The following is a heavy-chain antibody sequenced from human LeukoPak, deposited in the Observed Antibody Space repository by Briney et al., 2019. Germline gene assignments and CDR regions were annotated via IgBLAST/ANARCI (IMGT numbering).Heavy chain of an antibody. CDR1: GYTFINYG. CDR3: ARAGDFDWSHSP. CDR2: ISVYNGNT. V-gene: IGHV1-18*01. Sequence: ASVKVSCKASGYTFINYGISWVRQAPGQGLEWMGWISVYNGNTNYTQKFQGRVTMTTDTSTSTAYMELRSLRSDDTAVYYCARAGDFDWSHSPWGQGTLVTVSS. D-gene: IGHD3-9*01. J-gene: IGHJ5*02.